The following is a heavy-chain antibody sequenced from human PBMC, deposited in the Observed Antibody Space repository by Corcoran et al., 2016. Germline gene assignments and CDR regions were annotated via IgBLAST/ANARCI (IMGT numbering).Heavy chain of an antibody. V-gene: IGHV5-51*01. D-gene: IGHD3-3*01. Sequence: EVQLVQSGAEVKKPGESLKISCKGSGYSFTSYWIGWVRQMPGKGLEWMGIIYPGDSDTRYSPSFQGQVTISADKSISTAYLQWSSLKASDTAMYYCARQCQVTIFGVVTKANGMDVWGQGTTVTVSS. J-gene: IGHJ6*02. CDR3: ARQCQVTIFGVVTKANGMDV. CDR1: GYSFTSYW. CDR2: IYPGDSDT.